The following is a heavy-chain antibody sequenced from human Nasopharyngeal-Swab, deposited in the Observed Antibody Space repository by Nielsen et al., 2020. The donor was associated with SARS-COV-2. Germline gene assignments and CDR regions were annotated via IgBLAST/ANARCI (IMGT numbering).Heavy chain of an antibody. Sequence: VRQAPGKGLEWVSVIDSCGGTDYAKSARGRLIISRDNAKNSLYLQLNSLRAGDTAVYYCARDRSGSPYDPLTPIDYWGQGTLVTVSS. CDR2: IDSCGGT. J-gene: IGHJ4*02. D-gene: IGHD1-26*01. CDR3: ARDRSGSPYDPLTPIDY. V-gene: IGHV3-66*03.